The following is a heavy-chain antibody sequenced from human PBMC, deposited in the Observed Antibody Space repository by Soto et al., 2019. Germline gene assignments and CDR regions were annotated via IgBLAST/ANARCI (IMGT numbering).Heavy chain of an antibody. Sequence: PSETLSLTCAVSGGSLSDYYWPWIRQSPGKGLEWIGEIHPSGSTNYNPSLRSRGTISVNTSKNQFSLKLSSVTAADTAVYYCARGEAARPIDYWGQGTLVTV. J-gene: IGHJ4*02. CDR3: ARGEAARPIDY. D-gene: IGHD6-6*01. V-gene: IGHV4-34*01. CDR1: GGSLSDYY. CDR2: IHPSGST.